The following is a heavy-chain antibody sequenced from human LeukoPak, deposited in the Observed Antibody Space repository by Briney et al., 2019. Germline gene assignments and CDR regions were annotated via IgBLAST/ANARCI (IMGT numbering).Heavy chain of an antibody. D-gene: IGHD3-3*01. CDR2: IYHSGST. V-gene: IGHV4-38-2*01. CDR1: GYSISSGYY. J-gene: IGHJ4*02. Sequence: SETLSLTCAVSGYSISSGYYWGWIRQPPGKGLEWIGSIYHSGSTYYNPSLKSRVTISVDTSKNQFSLKLSSVTAADTAVYYCARHVNYDFWSGYRSALDYWGQGTLVTVCS. CDR3: ARHVNYDFWSGYRSALDY.